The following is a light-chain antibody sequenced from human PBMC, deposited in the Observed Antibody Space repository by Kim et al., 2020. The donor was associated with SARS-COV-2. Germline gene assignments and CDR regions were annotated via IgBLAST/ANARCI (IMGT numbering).Light chain of an antibody. CDR1: QTINNK. V-gene: IGKV3-15*01. CDR3: QQSNDWPPLT. J-gene: IGKJ1*01. Sequence: SPGETATLSCRASQTINNKLVWYQQKPGQAPRLLIYDATTRATGIPARFIGSGSGTDFTLTISSLQSEDFAVYYCQQSNDWPPLTFGQGTKVDIK. CDR2: DAT.